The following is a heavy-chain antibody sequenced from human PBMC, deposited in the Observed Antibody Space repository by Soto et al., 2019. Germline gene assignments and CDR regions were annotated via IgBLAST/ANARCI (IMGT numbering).Heavy chain of an antibody. Sequence: ASVKVSSTASGYTFSGHYIHWLRQAPGQVLEWMVYVNPNSGGTNYAQKFQGRVTVTRDTPTSTAYMELSRLTSDDTAVYYCARSLTEGYCTITGCYTRPLYGMDVWGQGTTVTVSS. V-gene: IGHV1-2*02. CDR3: ARSLTEGYCTITGCYTRPLYGMDV. CDR2: VNPNSGGT. CDR1: GYTFSGHY. D-gene: IGHD2-2*02. J-gene: IGHJ6*02.